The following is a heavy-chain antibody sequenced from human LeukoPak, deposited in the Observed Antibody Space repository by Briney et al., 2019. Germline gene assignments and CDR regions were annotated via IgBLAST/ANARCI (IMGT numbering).Heavy chain of an antibody. CDR1: GFTFSSYA. D-gene: IGHD3-22*01. V-gene: IGHV3-23*01. CDR3: AKDRDDSIVSDY. Sequence: TGGSLRLSCAASGFTFSSYAMSWVRQAPGKGLGWVSAISGSGGSTYYADSVKGRFTISRENSKNTLYLQMNSLRAEDTAVYYCAKDRDDSIVSDYWGQGALVTVSS. J-gene: IGHJ4*02. CDR2: ISGSGGST.